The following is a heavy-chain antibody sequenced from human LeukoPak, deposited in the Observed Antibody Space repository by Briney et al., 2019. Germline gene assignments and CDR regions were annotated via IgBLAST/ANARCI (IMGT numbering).Heavy chain of an antibody. CDR3: AAARGDYYYYYMDV. Sequence: PLETLSLTCTVSGGSISSSSYYWGWIRQPPGKGLEWIGSIYYSGSTYYNPSLKSRVTISVDTSKNQFSLKLSSVTAADTAVYYCAAARGDYYYYYMDVWGKGTTVTVSS. D-gene: IGHD6-13*01. J-gene: IGHJ6*03. V-gene: IGHV4-39*07. CDR1: GGSISSSSYY. CDR2: IYYSGST.